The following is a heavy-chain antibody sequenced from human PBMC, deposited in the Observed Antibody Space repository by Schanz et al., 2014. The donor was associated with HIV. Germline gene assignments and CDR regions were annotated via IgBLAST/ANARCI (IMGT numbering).Heavy chain of an antibody. V-gene: IGHV3-30*03. CDR2: ISYDGRNK. CDR3: ARDRMVYAQAPLYYFDY. J-gene: IGHJ4*02. Sequence: QVQLVESGGDLVKPGGSLRLSCTASGFSFSDYHMSWIRQAPGKGLEWLAVISYDGRNKKFANSVKGRFTISRDNSKNTVYLQAKSLRPEDTAVYYCARDRMVYAQAPLYYFDYWGQGTLVTVSS. D-gene: IGHD2-8*01. CDR1: GFSFSDYH.